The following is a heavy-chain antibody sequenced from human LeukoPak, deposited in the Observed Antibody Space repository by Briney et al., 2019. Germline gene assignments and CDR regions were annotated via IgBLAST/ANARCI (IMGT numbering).Heavy chain of an antibody. Sequence: ASETLSLTCNVSHGSIRSSNYYWGWIRQPPGKGLEWIGSIYYTGRTYYNPSLKSRVTISVDTSKNQFSLKLSSVTAADTAVYYCAGGGGYDYAGQDYWGQGTLVTVSS. CDR3: AGGGGYDYAGQDY. V-gene: IGHV4-39*07. CDR2: IYYTGRT. CDR1: HGSIRSSNYY. D-gene: IGHD5-12*01. J-gene: IGHJ4*02.